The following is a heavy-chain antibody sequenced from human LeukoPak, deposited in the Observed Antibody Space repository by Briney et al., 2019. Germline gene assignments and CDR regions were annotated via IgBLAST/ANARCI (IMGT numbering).Heavy chain of an antibody. V-gene: IGHV1-46*01. CDR1: GYSLTNYY. J-gene: IGHJ3*02. CDR3: AREGRTDYGASRSLDI. CDR2: INPSGGT. Sequence: ASVKVPCKASGYSLTNYYMHWVRHVPGQGPEWLGLINPSGGTKYAQKFQDRVTMTRDTSTSTIYMELSSLTSEDRAVYYCAREGRTDYGASRSLDIWGQGTMVTVSS. D-gene: IGHD4-17*01.